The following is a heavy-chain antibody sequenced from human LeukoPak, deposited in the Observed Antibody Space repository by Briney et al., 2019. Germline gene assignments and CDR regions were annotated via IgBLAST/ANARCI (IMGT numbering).Heavy chain of an antibody. D-gene: IGHD1-1*01. CDR1: GRPYTNHP. CDR3: VREIDNGNWFAP. J-gene: IGHJ5*02. V-gene: IGHV3-64D*08. CDR2: RSGYAADT. Sequence: LGRSSSPSGRPYTNHPYRCLRPAPGKGLNPVTARSGYAADTEYAAFGKGRFTICKDNSKSILYLQMNRLRVKDTAVYYCVREIDNGNWFAPWGQGTLVTVSP.